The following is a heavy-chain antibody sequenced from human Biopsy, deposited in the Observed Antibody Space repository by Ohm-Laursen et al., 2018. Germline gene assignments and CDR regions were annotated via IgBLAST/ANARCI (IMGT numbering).Heavy chain of an antibody. CDR2: TYYRGTS. CDR1: GGSVCDYF. V-gene: IGHV4-59*02. Sequence: SDTLSLTCSVSGGSVCDYFLSWIRLVPGKRPEWIGYTYYRGTSENNPSLRSRVTTSVDISRSQFFLNMKSVTGADTAVYYCAAFPFSGGPAFDIWGQGTTVIVSS. CDR3: AAFPFSGGPAFDI. D-gene: IGHD2/OR15-2a*01. J-gene: IGHJ3*02.